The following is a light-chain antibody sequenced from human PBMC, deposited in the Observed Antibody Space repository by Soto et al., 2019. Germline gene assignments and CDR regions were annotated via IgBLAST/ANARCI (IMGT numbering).Light chain of an antibody. Sequence: AIQVTQSPSSLSASVGDRVTISCRASQGIGNDLGWYQQKPGKAPKLLIYEASTLQTGVASWVSCSRSSTDFTLTISSLQPEDFATYYCLQDYVYPWTCGQGTKVEGK. CDR1: QGIGND. J-gene: IGKJ1*01. CDR3: LQDYVYPWT. CDR2: EAS. V-gene: IGKV1-6*01.